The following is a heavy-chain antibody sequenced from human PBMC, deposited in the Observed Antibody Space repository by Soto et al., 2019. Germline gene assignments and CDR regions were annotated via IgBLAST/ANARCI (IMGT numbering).Heavy chain of an antibody. D-gene: IGHD2-15*01. CDR1: GFTFSSYA. CDR2: ISYDGSNK. J-gene: IGHJ5*02. V-gene: IGHV3-30-3*01. Sequence: GGSLRLSCAASGFTFSSYAMHWVRQAPGKGLEWVAVISYDGSNKYYADSVKGRFTISRDNSKNTLYLQMNSLRAEDTAVYYCARDARPGYCSGGSCYLNWFDPWGRGTLVTVSS. CDR3: ARDARPGYCSGGSCYLNWFDP.